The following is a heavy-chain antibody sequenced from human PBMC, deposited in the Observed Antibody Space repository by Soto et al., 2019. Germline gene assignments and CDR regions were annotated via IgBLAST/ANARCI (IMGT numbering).Heavy chain of an antibody. CDR3: ARDPGPRGSSPTFAP. J-gene: IGHJ5*02. CDR2: ISYDGTNL. Sequence: GGSLRLSCAASGFTFSSYGMHWVLQAPGKGLEWVAAISYDGTNLYYADSVKGRFTISRDNAKNSLYLQMNSLRAEDTAVYYCARDPGPRGSSPTFAPWGRGTLVTVSS. CDR1: GFTFSSYG. D-gene: IGHD6-13*01. V-gene: IGHV3-30*04.